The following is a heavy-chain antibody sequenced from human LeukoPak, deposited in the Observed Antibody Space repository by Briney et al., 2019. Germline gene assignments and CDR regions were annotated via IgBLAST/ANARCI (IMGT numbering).Heavy chain of an antibody. V-gene: IGHV4-59*08. D-gene: IGHD6-19*01. CDR2: IYYSGST. Sequence: SETLSLTCTVSGGSISSYYWSWIRQPPGKGREWIGYIYYSGSTNYNLSLKSRVTISVDTSKNEFSLKPSSVTAADTAVYYCARHGIIGSGWYIGGAFDMWGKGTMVSVS. CDR1: GGSISSYY. J-gene: IGHJ3*02. CDR3: ARHGIIGSGWYIGGAFDM.